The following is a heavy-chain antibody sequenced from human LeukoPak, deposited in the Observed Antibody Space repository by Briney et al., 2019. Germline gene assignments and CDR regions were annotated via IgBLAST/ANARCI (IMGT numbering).Heavy chain of an antibody. D-gene: IGHD3-3*01. V-gene: IGHV4-61*02. CDR3: ARVTTIFGVVTDNFDY. CDR1: GGSISSGSYY. CDR2: IYTSGST. Sequence: SETLSLTCTVSGGSISSGSYYWGWIRQPPGKGLEWIGRIYTSGSTNYNPSLKSRVTISVDTSKNQFSLELSSVTAADTAVYYCARVTTIFGVVTDNFDYWGQGTLVTVSS. J-gene: IGHJ4*02.